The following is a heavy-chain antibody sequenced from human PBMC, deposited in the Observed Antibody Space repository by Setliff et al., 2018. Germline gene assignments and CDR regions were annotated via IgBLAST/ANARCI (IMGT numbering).Heavy chain of an antibody. CDR3: ARGPDLTAVGATYFYGMDV. J-gene: IGHJ6*02. CDR2: INPSGTT. Sequence: SETLSLTCTFYGGPFSDYYWGWVRQTPGKGLEWIAEINPSGTTNYIPSLKSRLTISVDTSKRQFSLKLNSVTAADTAVYYCARGPDLTAVGATYFYGMDVWGQGATVTVS. V-gene: IGHV4-34*01. CDR1: GGPFSDYY. D-gene: IGHD6-19*01.